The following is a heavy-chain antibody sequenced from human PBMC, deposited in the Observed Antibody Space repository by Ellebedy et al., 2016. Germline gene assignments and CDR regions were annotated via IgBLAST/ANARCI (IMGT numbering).Heavy chain of an antibody. J-gene: IGHJ6*03. V-gene: IGHV4-59*01. CDR2: IYYSGST. Sequence: SETLSLXXTVSGGSINNYYWNWLRQPPGKGLEWIGFIYYSGSTNYNSTLKSRVTILVDRSKNQFSLRLTSVTAADTAVYYCARTTTVTTILSPASWYMDVWGKGTTVTVSS. CDR1: GGSINNYY. D-gene: IGHD4-11*01. CDR3: ARTTTVTTILSPASWYMDV.